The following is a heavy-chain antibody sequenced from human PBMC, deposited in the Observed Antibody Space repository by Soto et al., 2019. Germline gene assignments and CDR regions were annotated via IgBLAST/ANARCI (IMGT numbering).Heavy chain of an antibody. D-gene: IGHD6-13*01. CDR2: IWYDGSDK. Sequence: QVHLMESGGGVVQPARSLRLSCAAAGFTLSSYGMNWVRQAPGKGLEWVAVIWYDGSDKYYTDSVKGRFTISRDTSKNTLYLQMNTLRVEDTAVYYCARQTHSRFWSDLDYWGQGTLVTVSS. CDR3: ARQTHSRFWSDLDY. J-gene: IGHJ4*02. CDR1: GFTLSSYG. V-gene: IGHV3-33*01.